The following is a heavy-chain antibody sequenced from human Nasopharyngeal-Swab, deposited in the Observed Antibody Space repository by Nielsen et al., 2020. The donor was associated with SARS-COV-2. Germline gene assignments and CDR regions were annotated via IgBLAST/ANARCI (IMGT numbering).Heavy chain of an antibody. J-gene: IGHJ4*02. Sequence: SETLSLTCTVSGGSTSSYYWSWIRQPAGKGLEWIGPIYTSGSTNYNPSLKSRVTMSVDTSKNQFSLKLSPVTAADTAVYYCARVDNYYDSSGYRQYYFDYWGQGTLVTVSS. CDR2: IYTSGST. CDR1: GGSTSSYY. CDR3: ARVDNYYDSSGYRQYYFDY. D-gene: IGHD3-22*01. V-gene: IGHV4-4*07.